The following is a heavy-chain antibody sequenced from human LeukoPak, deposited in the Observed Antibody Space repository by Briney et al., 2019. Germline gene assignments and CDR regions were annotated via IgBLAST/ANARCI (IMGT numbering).Heavy chain of an antibody. J-gene: IGHJ3*01. CDR3: ARDGYCGGDCSTD. CDR2: IYYSGST. CDR1: GGSISSGGYY. D-gene: IGHD2-21*02. V-gene: IGHV4-31*11. Sequence: SQTLSLTCAVSGGSISSGGYYWSWIRQHPGKGLEWIGYIYYSGSTHYNPSLKSRVTISVGTSKNQFSLKLSSVTAEDTAVYYCARDGYCGGDCSTDWGQGTMVTVSS.